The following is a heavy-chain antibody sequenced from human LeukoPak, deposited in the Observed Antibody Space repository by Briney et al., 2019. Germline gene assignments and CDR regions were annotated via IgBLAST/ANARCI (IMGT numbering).Heavy chain of an antibody. Sequence: PSETLSLTCTVSGGSISSSSYYWGWIRQPPGKGLEWIGRIYTSGSTNYNPSLKSRVTISVDTSKNQFSLKLSSVTAADTAVYYCACIVVVPAANPLVDYWGQGTLVTVFS. CDR1: GGSISSSSYY. CDR3: ACIVVVPAANPLVDY. V-gene: IGHV4-61*02. CDR2: IYTSGST. J-gene: IGHJ4*02. D-gene: IGHD2-2*01.